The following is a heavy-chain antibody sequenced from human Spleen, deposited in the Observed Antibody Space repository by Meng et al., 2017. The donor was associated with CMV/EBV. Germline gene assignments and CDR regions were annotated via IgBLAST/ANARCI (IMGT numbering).Heavy chain of an antibody. D-gene: IGHD2-2*01. CDR2: ISYDGSNK. Sequence: GESLKISCAASGFTFSSYAMHWVRQAPGKGLEWVAVISYDGSNKYYADSVKGRFTISRDNAKNTLYLQTNSLRAEDTAVYYCARGYCSSTSCSTSSNWFDPWGQGTLVTVSS. CDR3: ARGYCSSTSCSTSSNWFDP. J-gene: IGHJ5*02. V-gene: IGHV3-30*04. CDR1: GFTFSSYA.